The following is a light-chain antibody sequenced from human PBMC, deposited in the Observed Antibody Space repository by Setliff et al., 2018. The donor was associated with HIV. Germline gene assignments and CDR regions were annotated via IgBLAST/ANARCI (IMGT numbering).Light chain of an antibody. CDR1: SSDVGGYNY. CDR2: EVS. CDR3: SSYTSSSLYV. J-gene: IGLJ1*01. Sequence: QSVLAQPASVSGSPGQSITISCTGTSSDVGGYNYVSWYQQHPGNAPKLMIFEVSNRPPGVSNRFSGSKSGNTASLTISGLQAEDEADYYCSSYTSSSLYVFGTGTKVTV. V-gene: IGLV2-14*01.